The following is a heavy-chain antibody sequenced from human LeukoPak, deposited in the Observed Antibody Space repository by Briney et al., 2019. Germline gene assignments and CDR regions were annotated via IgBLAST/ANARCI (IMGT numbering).Heavy chain of an antibody. V-gene: IGHV3-23*01. CDR3: ARGARKGDDYGGFFDY. Sequence: GGSLRLSCATSGFTFSSYPMSWVRQAPGRGLEWVSVISGNSGATYYADSVKGRFTISRDNSKNTLYLQMNSLRAEDTAVYYCARGARKGDDYGGFFDYWGQGTLVTVSS. D-gene: IGHD4-23*01. CDR1: GFTFSSYP. J-gene: IGHJ4*02. CDR2: ISGNSGAT.